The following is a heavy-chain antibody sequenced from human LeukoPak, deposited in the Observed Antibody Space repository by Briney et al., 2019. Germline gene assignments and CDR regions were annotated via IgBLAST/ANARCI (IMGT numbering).Heavy chain of an antibody. CDR1: GFTFSGSA. CDR2: IRSKANNYAT. D-gene: IGHD6-13*01. Sequence: PGGSLRLSCAASGFTFSGSAMHWVRQASGKGLEWLGRIRSKANNYATAYGASVEGRFTISRDDSKNTAYLQMNSLITEDTAVYFCTALGIAAAGMDYWGQGTLVTVSS. J-gene: IGHJ4*02. V-gene: IGHV3-73*01. CDR3: TALGIAAAGMDY.